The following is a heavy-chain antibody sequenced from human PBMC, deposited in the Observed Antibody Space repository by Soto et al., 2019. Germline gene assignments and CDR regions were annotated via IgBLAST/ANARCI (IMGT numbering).Heavy chain of an antibody. CDR1: GGSISSIDYF. CDR3: ARVMAAMQNWLDP. CDR2: IYHTGTT. V-gene: IGHV4-30-4*01. J-gene: IGHJ5*02. Sequence: SETLSLTCSVSGGSISSIDYFWSWIRQPPGKGLEWIGFIYHTGTTYYNPSLRSRVTISIDTSKSQFSMKLNSVTAADTAVYYCARVMAAMQNWLDPWGQGNLVTVSS. D-gene: IGHD2-2*01.